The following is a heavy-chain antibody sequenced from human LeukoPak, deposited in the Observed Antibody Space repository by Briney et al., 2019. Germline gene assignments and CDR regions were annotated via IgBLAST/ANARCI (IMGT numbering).Heavy chain of an antibody. CDR1: GFTFSSYE. V-gene: IGHV3-48*03. D-gene: IGHD3-16*01. Sequence: GGSLRLSCAASGFTFSSYEMNWVRQAPGKGLEWVSYISSSGSTIYYADSVKGRFTISRDNAKNSLYLQMNSLRAEDTAVYYCARENMITFGGVEYNWFDPWGQGTLVTVSS. CDR3: ARENMITFGGVEYNWFDP. J-gene: IGHJ5*02. CDR2: ISSSGSTI.